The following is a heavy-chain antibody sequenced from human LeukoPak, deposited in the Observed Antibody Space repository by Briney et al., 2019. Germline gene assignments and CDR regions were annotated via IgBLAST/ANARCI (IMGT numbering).Heavy chain of an antibody. J-gene: IGHJ5*02. CDR1: GFTFSSYW. Sequence: GGSLRLSCAASGFTFSSYWMSWVRHAPGKGLEWVANIKQDGSEKYYVDSVKGRFTISRDNAKNSLYLQMNSLRAEDTAVYYCARDVLRYFDWLSVGNWFDPWGQGTLVTVSS. CDR3: ARDVLRYFDWLSVGNWFDP. D-gene: IGHD3-9*01. V-gene: IGHV3-7*01. CDR2: IKQDGSEK.